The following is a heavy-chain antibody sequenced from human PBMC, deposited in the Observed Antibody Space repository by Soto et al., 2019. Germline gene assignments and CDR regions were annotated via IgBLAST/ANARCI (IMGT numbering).Heavy chain of an antibody. D-gene: IGHD1-26*01. V-gene: IGHV3-74*01. CDR2: INSDGSST. CDR1: GFTFSSYW. J-gene: IGHJ4*02. Sequence: EVQLVESGGGLVQPGGSLRLSCAASGFTFSSYWMHWVRQAPGKGLVWVSRINSDGSSTSYADYVKGRFTISRDNAKNTLYQQMNSLRAEDTAVYYCARVSFSGSYYNYWGQGTLVTVSS. CDR3: ARVSFSGSYYNY.